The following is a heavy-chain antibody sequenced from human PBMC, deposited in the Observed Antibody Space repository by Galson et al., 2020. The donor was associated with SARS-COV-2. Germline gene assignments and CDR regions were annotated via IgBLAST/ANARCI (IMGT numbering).Heavy chain of an antibody. Sequence: SETLSLTCTVSGGSVSSYYWTWIRQSPGKGLEWIGHMYYSGGTNYNPSLKSRVTTSVDTSKNQFSLTLSSVTAADTAVYFCARGVLSYPFYYMDVWGKGTTVNVSS. CDR1: GGSVSSYY. D-gene: IGHD2-8*01. CDR2: MYYSGGT. V-gene: IGHV4-59*02. J-gene: IGHJ6*03. CDR3: ARGVLSYPFYYMDV.